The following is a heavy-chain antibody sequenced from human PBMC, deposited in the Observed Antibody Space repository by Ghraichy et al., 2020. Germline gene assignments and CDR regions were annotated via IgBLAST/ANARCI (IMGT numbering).Heavy chain of an antibody. J-gene: IGHJ4*02. Sequence: SETLSLTCAVSGYSISSGYYWGWIRQPPGKGLEWIGSIYHRGTTYYNPSLKSRVTIPVDTSKNQFSLNLSSVTAADTAVYFCARLCSSSSCPHFDYWGQGTLVTVSS. V-gene: IGHV4-38-2*01. CDR3: ARLCSSSSCPHFDY. CDR2: IYHRGTT. CDR1: GYSISSGYY. D-gene: IGHD2-2*01.